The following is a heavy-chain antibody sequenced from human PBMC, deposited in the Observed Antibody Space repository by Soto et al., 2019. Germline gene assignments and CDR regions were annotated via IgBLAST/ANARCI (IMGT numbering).Heavy chain of an antibody. V-gene: IGHV1-18*01. CDR2: ISAYNGNT. CDR3: ARDRKVRGVNYFDY. J-gene: IGHJ4*02. D-gene: IGHD3-10*01. CDR1: GYTFTSYG. Sequence: ASVKVSCKASGYTFTSYGISWVRQAPGQGLEWMGWISAYNGNTNYAQKLQGRVTMTTDTSTSTAYMELRSLRSDDTAVYYCARDRKVRGVNYFDYWGQGTLVTVSS.